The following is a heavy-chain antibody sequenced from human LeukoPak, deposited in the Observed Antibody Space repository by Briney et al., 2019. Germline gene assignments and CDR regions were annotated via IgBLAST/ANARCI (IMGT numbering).Heavy chain of an antibody. CDR2: ISSNGGMT. V-gene: IGHV3-23*01. J-gene: IGHJ3*02. D-gene: IGHD1-1*01. CDR1: ASSFSTCA. Sequence: GGSLRLSCAASASSFSTCAMHWVRQPPGQGLEWVSTISSNGGMTFYSHSVKGRFSISRDNSKSILYLQMSSLRGEDTAVYYCAGDSDVEPRNGFDIWGQGTMATVSS. CDR3: AGDSDVEPRNGFDI.